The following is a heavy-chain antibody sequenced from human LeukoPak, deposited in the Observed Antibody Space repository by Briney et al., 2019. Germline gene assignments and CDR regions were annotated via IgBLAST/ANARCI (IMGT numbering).Heavy chain of an antibody. CDR2: ISAYNGNT. J-gene: IGHJ4*02. D-gene: IGHD3-22*01. CDR3: AREPTYYYDTSGYDYDY. V-gene: IGHV1-18*01. CDR1: GYTFTSYG. Sequence: ASVKVSCKASGYTFTSYGISWVRQAPGQGLEWMGWISAYNGNTNYAQKLQGRVTMTTDTSTSTAYMELKSLRSDDTAVYYCAREPTYYYDTSGYDYDYWGQGTLVTVSS.